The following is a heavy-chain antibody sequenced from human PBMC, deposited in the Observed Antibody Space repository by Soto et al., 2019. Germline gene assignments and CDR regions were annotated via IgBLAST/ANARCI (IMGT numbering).Heavy chain of an antibody. V-gene: IGHV4-59*01. CDR3: ARDYYGSGSYWP. CDR1: GGSISSYY. D-gene: IGHD3-10*01. Sequence: QVQLQESGPGLVKPSETLSLTCTVSGGSISSYYWSWIRQPPGKGLEWIGYIYYSGSTNYNPSLKSRVTISVDPSQNQFSRKLSSVTAADTAVYYCARDYYGSGSYWPWGQGTLVTVSS. CDR2: IYYSGST. J-gene: IGHJ4*02.